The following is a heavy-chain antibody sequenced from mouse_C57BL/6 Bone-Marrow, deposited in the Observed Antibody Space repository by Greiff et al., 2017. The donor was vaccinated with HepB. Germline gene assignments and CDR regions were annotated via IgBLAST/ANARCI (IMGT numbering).Heavy chain of an antibody. J-gene: IGHJ2*01. Sequence: LVESGAELARPGASVKMSCKASGYTFTSYTMHWVKQRPGQGLEWIGYINPSSGYTKYNQKFKDKATLTADKSSSTAYMQLSSLTSEDSAVYYCARPPTGWGFDYWGQGTTLTVSS. CDR3: ARPPTGWGFDY. D-gene: IGHD1-2*01. CDR1: GYTFTSYT. V-gene: IGHV1-4*01. CDR2: INPSSGYT.